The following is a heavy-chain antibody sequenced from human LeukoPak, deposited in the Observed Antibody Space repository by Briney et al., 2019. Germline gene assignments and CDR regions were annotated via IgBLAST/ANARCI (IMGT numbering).Heavy chain of an antibody. Sequence: ASVKVSCKASGYTFTSYDINWVRQAPGQGLEWMGIINPSGGSTSYAQKFQGRVTMIRDTSTSTVYMELSSLRSEDTAVYYCARGYYYDSSGYYPPLGDAFDIWGQGTMVTVSS. CDR1: GYTFTSYD. J-gene: IGHJ3*02. CDR2: INPSGGST. V-gene: IGHV1-46*01. CDR3: ARGYYYDSSGYYPPLGDAFDI. D-gene: IGHD3-22*01.